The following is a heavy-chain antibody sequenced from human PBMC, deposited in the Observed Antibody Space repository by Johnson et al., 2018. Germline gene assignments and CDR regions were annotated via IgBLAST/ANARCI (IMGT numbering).Heavy chain of an antibody. V-gene: IGHV3-73*01. D-gene: IGHD1-1*01. CDR3: AGTSLDGMDV. CDR1: GFAFRGST. CDR2: IRSKTNNYAT. J-gene: IGHJ6*02. Sequence: VQLVQSGGGLVQPGGSLKLSCAASGFAFRGSTIHWVRQASGKGLEWVGRIRSKTNNYATEFAASVRGRFAISRDDSKNTAYLEMNSLKTEDTAVYYCAGTSLDGMDVWGQGTTVTVSS.